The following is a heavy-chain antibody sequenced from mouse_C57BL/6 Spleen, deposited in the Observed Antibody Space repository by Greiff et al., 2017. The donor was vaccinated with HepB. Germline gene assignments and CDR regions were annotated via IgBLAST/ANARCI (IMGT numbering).Heavy chain of an antibody. V-gene: IGHV1-5*01. D-gene: IGHD1-1*01. Sequence: VQLQQSGTVLARPGASVKMSCKTSGYTFTSYWMHWVKQRPGQGLEWIGAIYPGNSDTSYNQKFKGKAKLTAVTSASTAYMELSSLTNEDSAVYYCTRDDYYGLYYFDYWGQGTTLTVSS. J-gene: IGHJ2*01. CDR1: GYTFTSYW. CDR3: TRDDYYGLYYFDY. CDR2: IYPGNSDT.